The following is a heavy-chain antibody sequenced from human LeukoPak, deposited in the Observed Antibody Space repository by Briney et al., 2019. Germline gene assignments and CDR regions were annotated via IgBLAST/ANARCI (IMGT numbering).Heavy chain of an antibody. D-gene: IGHD2-2*01. CDR3: ARVNLGYCSSTSCYGMDV. V-gene: IGHV1-69*13. Sequence: SVKVSCKASGGTFSSYAISWVRQAPGQGLEWMGGIIPIFGTANYAQNFQGRVTITADESTSTAYMELSSLRSEDTAVYYCARVNLGYCSSTSCYGMDVWGQGTTFTVSS. CDR2: IIPIFGTA. CDR1: GGTFSSYA. J-gene: IGHJ6*02.